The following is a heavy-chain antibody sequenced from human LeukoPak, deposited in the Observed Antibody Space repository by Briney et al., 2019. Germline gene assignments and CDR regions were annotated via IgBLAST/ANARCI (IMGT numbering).Heavy chain of an antibody. V-gene: IGHV3-7*01. J-gene: IGHJ4*02. CDR2: IKQDGSEK. CDR3: ARVGGIAVAGRAVSLVVYYLDY. D-gene: IGHD6-19*01. CDR1: GFTFSSYW. Sequence: GGSLRLSCAASGFTFSSYWMSWVRQAPGKGLEWVANIKQDGSEKYYVDSVKGRFTISRDNAKKSLYLQMNSLRVEDTAVYYCARVGGIAVAGRAVSLVVYYLDYWGRGTLVNVSS.